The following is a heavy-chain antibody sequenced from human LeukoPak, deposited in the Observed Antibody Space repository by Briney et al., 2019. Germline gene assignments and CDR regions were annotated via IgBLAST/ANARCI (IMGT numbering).Heavy chain of an antibody. CDR3: ARGQGNYDFWSGPQYYFDY. CDR2: INHSGST. CDR1: GGSFSGYY. V-gene: IGHV4-34*01. Sequence: PSETLSLTCAVYGGSFSGYYWSWIRQPPGKGLEWIGGINHSGSTNYNPSLKSRVTISVDTSKNQFSLKLSSVTAADTAVYYCARGQGNYDFWSGPQYYFDYWGQGTLVTVSS. D-gene: IGHD3-3*01. J-gene: IGHJ4*02.